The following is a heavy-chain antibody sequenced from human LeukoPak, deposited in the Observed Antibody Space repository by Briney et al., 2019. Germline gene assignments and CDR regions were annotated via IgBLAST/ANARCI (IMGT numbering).Heavy chain of an antibody. CDR3: AKDQDIVVVPAAIRENWFDP. J-gene: IGHJ5*02. D-gene: IGHD2-2*02. Sequence: GGSLRLSCAASGFTFSSYGMHWVRQAPGKGLEWVSAISGSGGSTYYADSVKGRFTISRDNSKNTLYLQMNSLRAEDTAVYYCAKDQDIVVVPAAIRENWFDPWGQGTLVTVSS. CDR2: ISGSGGST. V-gene: IGHV3-23*01. CDR1: GFTFSSYG.